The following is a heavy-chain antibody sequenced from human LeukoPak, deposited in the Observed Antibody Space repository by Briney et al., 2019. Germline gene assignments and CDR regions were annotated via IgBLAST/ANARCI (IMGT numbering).Heavy chain of an antibody. J-gene: IGHJ4*02. V-gene: IGHV3-7*04. CDR2: IKPDGSEK. CDR3: ARENYFDY. Sequence: GGSLRLSCAASGFTFSSYWMSWVRQAPGKGLEWVANIKPDGSEKNYGDSVRGRFTISRDNARNSLYLQMNSLRAEDTAVYFCARENYFDYWGQGTLVTVSS. CDR1: GFTFSSYW.